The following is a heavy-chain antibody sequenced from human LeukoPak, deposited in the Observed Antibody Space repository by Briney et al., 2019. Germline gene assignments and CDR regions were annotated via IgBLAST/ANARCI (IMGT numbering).Heavy chain of an antibody. CDR1: GGSISSYY. V-gene: IGHV4-4*07. Sequence: PSETLSLTCTVSGGSISSYYWSWIRQPAGKGLEWIGRIYTSGSTNCNPSLKSRVTMSVDTSKNQFSLKLSSVTAADTAVYYCARERFDHFMYSSSWSLNWFDPWGQGTLVTVSS. CDR3: ARERFDHFMYSSSWSLNWFDP. CDR2: IYTSGST. D-gene: IGHD6-13*01. J-gene: IGHJ5*02.